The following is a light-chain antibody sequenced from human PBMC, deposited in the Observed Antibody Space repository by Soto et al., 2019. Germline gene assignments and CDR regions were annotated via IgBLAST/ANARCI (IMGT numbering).Light chain of an antibody. Sequence: QPVLTQPPSMSGTPGQRVTISCSGGSSNIGSNSVNWYQHLPGTTPKVLIYSNVQRPSGVPDRFSGSKSGTSASLAIRGLQSEDEADYYCAAWDDSLSGPVFGGGTKLTVL. CDR2: SNV. CDR3: AAWDDSLSGPV. CDR1: SSNIGSNS. V-gene: IGLV1-44*01. J-gene: IGLJ3*02.